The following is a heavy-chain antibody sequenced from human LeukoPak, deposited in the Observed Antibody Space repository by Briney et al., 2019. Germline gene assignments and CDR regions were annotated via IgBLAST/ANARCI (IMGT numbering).Heavy chain of an antibody. V-gene: IGHV3-23*01. Sequence: PGGSLGLSCAASGFTFSSYAMSWVRQAPGKGLEWVSAIGGSGGSTYYADSVKGRFTISRDNSKNTLYLQMSSLRADDTAVYYCAKGYYYGSGSSWFDPWGQGTLVTVSS. CDR2: IGGSGGST. J-gene: IGHJ5*02. CDR3: AKGYYYGSGSSWFDP. D-gene: IGHD3-10*01. CDR1: GFTFSSYA.